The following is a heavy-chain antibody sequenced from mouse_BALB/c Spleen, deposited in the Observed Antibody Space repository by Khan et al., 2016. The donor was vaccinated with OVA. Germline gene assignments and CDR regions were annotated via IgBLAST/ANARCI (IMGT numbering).Heavy chain of an antibody. CDR1: GYTFTSYW. D-gene: IGHD2-12*01. CDR2: IYPGSGST. J-gene: IGHJ3*01. Sequence: LQQPGSELVRPGASVKLSCKASGYTFTSYWMYWVKQRPGQGLEWIGDIYPGSGSTNYDEKFKSKATLTVDTSSSTAYMQLSSLTSEDSAVYYCTRWSYGFAYWGQGTLVTVSA. V-gene: IGHV1S22*01. CDR3: TRWSYGFAY.